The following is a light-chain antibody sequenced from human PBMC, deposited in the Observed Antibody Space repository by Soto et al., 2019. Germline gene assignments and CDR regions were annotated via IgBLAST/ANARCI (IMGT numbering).Light chain of an antibody. CDR3: QQSYRTPYT. Sequence: DIQMTQSPSSLSTSVGDSVTITCRASQTISTYLNRYQQKPGKAPRLLIFTASRLQSGVPARFSGSGSGTDFTLTINSLQPEDFATYYCQQSYRTPYTFGPGTSVDVK. CDR1: QTISTY. V-gene: IGKV1-39*01. J-gene: IGKJ3*01. CDR2: TAS.